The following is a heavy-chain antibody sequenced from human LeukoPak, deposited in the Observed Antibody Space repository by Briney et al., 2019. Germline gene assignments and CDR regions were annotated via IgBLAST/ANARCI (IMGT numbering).Heavy chain of an antibody. CDR2: ITGSGDRT. Sequence: GGSLRLSCAASGVTFSNYGMSWIRQAPGKGLEWVSAITGSGDRTYYADSVKGRFTISRDSSKNTLYLQMNSLKAEDTAVYYCAKGLTAGGPGSLDYWGQGTLVTVSS. CDR1: GVTFSNYG. V-gene: IGHV3-23*01. J-gene: IGHJ4*02. D-gene: IGHD6-13*01. CDR3: AKGLTAGGPGSLDY.